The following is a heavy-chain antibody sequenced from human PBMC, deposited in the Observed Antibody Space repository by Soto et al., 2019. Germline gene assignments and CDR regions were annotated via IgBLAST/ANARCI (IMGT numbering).Heavy chain of an antibody. D-gene: IGHD6-19*01. V-gene: IGHV1-8*01. J-gene: IGHJ1*01. CDR1: GYTFTSYD. CDR3: ASSGTGWYLY. Sequence: QVQLVQSGAEVKKPGASVKVSCKASGYTFTSYDINWVRQATGQGLEWMGWMNPNSGNTGYAQKFQGRVTMTRDTSLSTAYIELSRLRSEDTDLYYCASSGTGWYLYWGHGTLVTVCS. CDR2: MNPNSGNT.